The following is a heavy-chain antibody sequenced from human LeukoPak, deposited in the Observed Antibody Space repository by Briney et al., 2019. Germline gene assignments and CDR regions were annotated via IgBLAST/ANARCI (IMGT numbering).Heavy chain of an antibody. J-gene: IGHJ4*02. CDR3: ARDRVGSGWSRPWYFEF. D-gene: IGHD6-19*01. Sequence: ASVKVSCKPSGYTFTGYYLHWVRQAPGKGLEWMGWINPNTGATIYAEKFQGRVTMTRDTSIDTAYMEMRSLRSDDTAVYYCARDRVGSGWSRPWYFEFWGQGTLITVSS. V-gene: IGHV1-2*02. CDR2: INPNTGAT. CDR1: GYTFTGYY.